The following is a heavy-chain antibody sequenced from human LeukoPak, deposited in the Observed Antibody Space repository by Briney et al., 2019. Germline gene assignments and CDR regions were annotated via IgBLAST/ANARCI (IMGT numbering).Heavy chain of an antibody. CDR3: ARDSGFSGTQRGEY. CDR1: RFTFSSYV. Sequence: GRSLRLSCAASRFTFSSYVMHWVRQAPGKGLEWVAIISYDGSNEYYADSVKGRFTISRDNSKNTLYLQVNSLRAEDTAVYYCARDSGFSGTQRGEYWGQGTLVTVSS. J-gene: IGHJ4*02. CDR2: ISYDGSNE. D-gene: IGHD3/OR15-3a*01. V-gene: IGHV3-30*04.